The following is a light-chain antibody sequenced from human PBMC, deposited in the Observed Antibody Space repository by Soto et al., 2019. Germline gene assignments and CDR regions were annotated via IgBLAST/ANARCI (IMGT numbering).Light chain of an antibody. CDR1: SGHSSYD. CDR3: QTWGTGTVV. V-gene: IGLV4-69*01. Sequence: QLVLTQSPSASASLGASVKLTCTLSSGHSSYDIAWHQQQPEKGPRSLMTLNSDGRHTKGDGVPDRFSGSTSGAERYLTISGLQSEDEADYYCQTWGTGTVVFGGGTKLTVL. CDR2: LNSDGRH. J-gene: IGLJ2*01.